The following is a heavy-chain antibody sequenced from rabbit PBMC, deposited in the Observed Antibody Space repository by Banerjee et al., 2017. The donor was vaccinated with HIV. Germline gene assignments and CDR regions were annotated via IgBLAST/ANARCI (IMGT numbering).Heavy chain of an antibody. Sequence: QSLEESGGDLVKPGASLTLTCTASGIDFINYGISWVRQAPGKGLEWIACIYSGSGITDYASWAKGRFTISKTSSTTVTLQMTSLTAADTATYFCARSDGNSGWGSSFWGPGTLVTVS. CDR1: GIDFINYG. D-gene: IGHD4-1*01. CDR2: IYSGSGIT. CDR3: ARSDGNSGWGSSF. V-gene: IGHV1S40*01. J-gene: IGHJ4*02.